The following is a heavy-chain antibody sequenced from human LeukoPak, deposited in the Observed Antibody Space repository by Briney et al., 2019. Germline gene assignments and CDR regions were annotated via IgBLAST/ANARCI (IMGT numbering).Heavy chain of an antibody. CDR3: AREDYGGYHCYSLDY. CDR1: GGSVSSYY. V-gene: IGHV4-4*07. J-gene: IGHJ4*02. D-gene: IGHD4-17*01. Sequence: SETLSLTCTVSGGSVSSYYWSWIRQSVGKGLEWIGRIYTSGSTNYNPSLKSRVTMSVDTSKNQFSLKLTSVTAADTAVYYCAREDYGGYHCYSLDYWGRGALVTVSS. CDR2: IYTSGST.